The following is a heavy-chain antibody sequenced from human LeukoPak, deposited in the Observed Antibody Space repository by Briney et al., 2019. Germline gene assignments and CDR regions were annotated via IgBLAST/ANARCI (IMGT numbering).Heavy chain of an antibody. V-gene: IGHV3-23*01. D-gene: IGHD1-26*01. CDR2: ISGGSNT. CDR3: AKAPSGSYVPFEF. Sequence: GGSLRLSCAASGFTFSSYVMSWVRQAPGKGLEWVSVISGGSNTYYADSVKGRFTISRDNSKNTLYLQMNSLRAEDTAVYYCAKAPSGSYVPFEFWGQGTLVTVSS. J-gene: IGHJ4*02. CDR1: GFTFSSYV.